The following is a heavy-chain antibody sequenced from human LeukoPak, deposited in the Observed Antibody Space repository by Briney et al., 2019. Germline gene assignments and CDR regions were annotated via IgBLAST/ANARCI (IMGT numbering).Heavy chain of an antibody. J-gene: IGHJ5*02. Sequence: ASVKVSCEASGGTFSSYAISWVRQAPGQGLEWMGGIIPIVGTANYAQKFQGRVTITPDESTSPAYMELSSLRSEDTAVYYCASSGSREYNWFDPWGQGTLVTVSS. D-gene: IGHD1-26*01. CDR2: IIPIVGTA. CDR3: ASSGSREYNWFDP. V-gene: IGHV1-69*13. CDR1: GGTFSSYA.